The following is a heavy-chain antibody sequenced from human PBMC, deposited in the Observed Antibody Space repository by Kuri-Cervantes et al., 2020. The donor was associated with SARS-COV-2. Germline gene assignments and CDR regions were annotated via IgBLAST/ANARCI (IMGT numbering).Heavy chain of an antibody. CDR3: AREATGDLFRVQGKWFDS. CDR2: ISAYNGNT. V-gene: IGHV1-18*01. D-gene: IGHD2-21*01. Sequence: ASVKVSCKASGYTFTSYGISWVRQAPGQGLEWMGWISAYNGNTNYAQKLQGRVTMTTDTSTSTAYMELRSLRSDDTAVYYCAREATGDLFRVQGKWFDSWGQGTLVTVSS. CDR1: GYTFTSYG. J-gene: IGHJ5*01.